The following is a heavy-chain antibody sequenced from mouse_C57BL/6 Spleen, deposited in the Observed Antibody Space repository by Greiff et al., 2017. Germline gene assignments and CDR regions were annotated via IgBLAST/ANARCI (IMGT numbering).Heavy chain of an antibody. Sequence: VQLQQSGAELVKPGASVKMSCKASGYTFTTYPIEWMKQKPGKGLEWIGNFHPYNDDTKYNEKFKGKATLTVEKSSSTAYVELSRLTSDDSAVYGCARRSYDDLDYWGQGTPLTVSS. CDR1: GYTFTTYP. J-gene: IGHJ2*01. V-gene: IGHV1-47*01. CDR2: FHPYNDDT. D-gene: IGHD2-3*01. CDR3: ARRSYDDLDY.